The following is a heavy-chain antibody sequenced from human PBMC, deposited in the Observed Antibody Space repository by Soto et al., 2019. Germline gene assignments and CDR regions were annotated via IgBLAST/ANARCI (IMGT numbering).Heavy chain of an antibody. J-gene: IGHJ5*02. Sequence: GESLKISCKGSGYSFTSYWIGWVRQMPGKGLEWMGIIYPGDSDTRYSPSFQGQVTISADKSISTAYLQWSSLKASDTAMYYCARHATSGLGGWELLPDWFDPWGQGTLVTVFS. CDR3: ARHATSGLGGWELLPDWFDP. V-gene: IGHV5-51*01. CDR2: IYPGDSDT. D-gene: IGHD1-26*01. CDR1: GYSFTSYW.